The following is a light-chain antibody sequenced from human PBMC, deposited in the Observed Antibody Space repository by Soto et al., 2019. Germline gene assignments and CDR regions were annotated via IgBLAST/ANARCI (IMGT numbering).Light chain of an antibody. V-gene: IGKV3D-20*02. Sequence: EIVLTQSPGTLSLSPGERATLSCRASQSVSSSNLAWYQQKPGQAPRLLIYGASTRATGIPARFSGSGSGTDFTLTISRLEPEDFAVYYCQQRSNWPPITFGPGTKVDIK. CDR1: QSVSSSN. CDR3: QQRSNWPPIT. J-gene: IGKJ3*01. CDR2: GAS.